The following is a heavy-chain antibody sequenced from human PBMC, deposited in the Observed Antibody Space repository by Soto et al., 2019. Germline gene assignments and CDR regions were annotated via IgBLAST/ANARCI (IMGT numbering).Heavy chain of an antibody. CDR2: IYWDDDK. V-gene: IGHV2-5*02. D-gene: IGHD2-21*02. CDR1: GFSLSTGGVG. CDR3: AHSRCGGDCLRSYSSHYYYGMDV. Sequence: QITLKESGPTLVKPTQTLTLTCTFSGFSLSTGGVGVGWIRQPPGKALAWLALIYWDDDKRYSPSLKSRLTVTKDTSKNQVVLTMTNMDPVDTATYYCAHSRCGGDCLRSYSSHYYYGMDVWGQGTTVTVSS. J-gene: IGHJ6*02.